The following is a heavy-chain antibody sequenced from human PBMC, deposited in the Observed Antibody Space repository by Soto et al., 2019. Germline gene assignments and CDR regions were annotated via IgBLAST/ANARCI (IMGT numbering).Heavy chain of an antibody. CDR3: ARDQHYDFEY. V-gene: IGHV3-48*02. Sequence: GGSLRLSCAASGFTFSTSPMNWVRQAPGEGLEWVSYIMSTSTTIYYADSVKGRFTISRDNDKNSLYLQMNSLRDDDTAAYYCARDQHYDFEYWGQGSTVTVSS. J-gene: IGHJ4*02. CDR1: GFTFSTSP. D-gene: IGHD3-10*01. CDR2: IMSTSTTI.